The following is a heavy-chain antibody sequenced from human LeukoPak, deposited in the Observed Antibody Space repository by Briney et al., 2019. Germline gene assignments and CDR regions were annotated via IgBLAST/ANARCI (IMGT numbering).Heavy chain of an antibody. CDR1: AFIFSGHW. J-gene: IGHJ4*02. Sequence: GGSLRLSCEGSAFIFSGHWMNWVRQTPGKGLEWVASIKEDGSERQYVDSVKGRFSISRDNTKGSLFLQLNSLRAEDTAVYYCAKEFGSGGDPFDYWGQGTLVTVSS. V-gene: IGHV3-7*03. CDR3: AKEFGSGGDPFDY. D-gene: IGHD3-10*01. CDR2: IKEDGSER.